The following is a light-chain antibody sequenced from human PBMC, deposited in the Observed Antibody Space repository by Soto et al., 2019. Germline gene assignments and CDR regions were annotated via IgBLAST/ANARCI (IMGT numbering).Light chain of an antibody. CDR3: CSYSTSNTHNYV. J-gene: IGLJ1*01. CDR1: SSDIGGYNY. V-gene: IGLV2-14*01. CDR2: EVN. Sequence: QSALTQPASVSGSPGQSITVSCTGTSSDIGGYNYVSWYQHHPGKAPQLIIYEVNLRPSGVSDRFSASKSGDTASLTISGLQAGDEADYYCCSYSTSNTHNYVFGTGTKV.